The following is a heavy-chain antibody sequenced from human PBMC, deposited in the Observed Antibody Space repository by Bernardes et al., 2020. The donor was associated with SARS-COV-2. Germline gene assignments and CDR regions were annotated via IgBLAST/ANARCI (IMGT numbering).Heavy chain of an antibody. V-gene: IGHV3-21*01. CDR2: ITSSSSYK. CDR1: EFTFSSYA. CDR3: ARESDWNYVFDY. Sequence: GGSLRLSCADSEFTFSSYAMSWVRQAPGKGLEWVSSITSSSSYKYYADSVKGRFTISRDNAKNSLYLQMNSLRAEDTAVYFCARESDWNYVFDYWGQGTLVTVSS. J-gene: IGHJ4*02. D-gene: IGHD1-7*01.